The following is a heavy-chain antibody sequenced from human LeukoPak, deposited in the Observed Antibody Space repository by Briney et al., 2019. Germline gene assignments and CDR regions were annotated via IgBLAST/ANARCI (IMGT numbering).Heavy chain of an antibody. D-gene: IGHD3-10*01. Sequence: ASVKVSCKASGGTFSSYAISWVRQAPGQGLEWMGWISAYNGNTNYAQKLQGRVTMTTDTSTSTAYMELRSLRSDDTAVYYCASGLGEGPFDYWGQGTLVTVSS. CDR3: ASGLGEGPFDY. CDR2: ISAYNGNT. CDR1: GGTFSSYA. J-gene: IGHJ4*02. V-gene: IGHV1-18*01.